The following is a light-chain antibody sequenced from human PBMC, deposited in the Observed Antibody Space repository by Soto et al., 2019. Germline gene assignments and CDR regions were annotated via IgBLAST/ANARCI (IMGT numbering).Light chain of an antibody. CDR1: SIDVGGYNY. J-gene: IGLJ2*01. CDR2: DVS. V-gene: IGLV2-14*01. CDR3: SSYTSSSTLVV. Sequence: QSVLTQPASVSGSPGQSITISCPGTSIDVGGYNYVSWYQQHPGKAPKLMIYDVSNRPSGVSNRFSGSKSGNTASPTISGLQAEDEADYYCSSYTSSSTLVVFGGGTKVTVL.